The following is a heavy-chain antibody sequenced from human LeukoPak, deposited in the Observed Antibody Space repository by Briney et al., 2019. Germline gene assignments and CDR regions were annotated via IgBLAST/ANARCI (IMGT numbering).Heavy chain of an antibody. V-gene: IGHV3-30*02. Sequence: GGSLRLSCAASGFTFSSYGMHWVRQAPGKGLEWMTFIRYDGSNKYYADSVKGRFTISRDNSKNTLYLQMNSLGPEDTAVYYCARDLRAEDYWGQGTLVTVSS. CDR1: GFTFSSYG. D-gene: IGHD6-19*01. CDR3: ARDLRAEDY. CDR2: IRYDGSNK. J-gene: IGHJ4*02.